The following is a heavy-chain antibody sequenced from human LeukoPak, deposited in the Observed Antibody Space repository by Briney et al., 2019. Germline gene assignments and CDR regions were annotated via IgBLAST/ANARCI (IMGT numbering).Heavy chain of an antibody. CDR3: ARQNYDILTEPNWFDP. CDR2: IYPGDSDT. D-gene: IGHD3-9*01. J-gene: IGHJ5*02. V-gene: IGHV5-51*01. CDR1: GYSFTSYW. Sequence: GESLKISCKGSGYSFTSYWIGWVRQMPGKGLEWMGIIYPGDSDTRYSPSFQGQVTISVDKSISTAYLQWSSLKASDTAMYYCARQNYDILTEPNWFDPWGQGTLVTVSS.